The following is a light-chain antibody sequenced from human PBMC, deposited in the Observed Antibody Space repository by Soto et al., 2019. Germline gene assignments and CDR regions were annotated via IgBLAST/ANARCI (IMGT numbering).Light chain of an antibody. J-gene: IGKJ1*01. CDR3: QQYDNWPWT. CDR1: QILSSS. V-gene: IGKV3-15*01. Sequence: LAQSPVNLSLSPWERATLFCRASQILSSSLAWYQQKSGQAPRLIIYGTSRRDTGVPVRFSGSGSGTDFTLTISSLQSEDFGVYFCQQYDNWPWTFGQGTKVEMK. CDR2: GTS.